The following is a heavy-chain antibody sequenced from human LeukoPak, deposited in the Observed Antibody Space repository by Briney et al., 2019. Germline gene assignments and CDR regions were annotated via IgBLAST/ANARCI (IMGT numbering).Heavy chain of an antibody. V-gene: IGHV4-30-2*01. CDR3: ARDGGSYLDAFDI. Sequence: SQTLSLTCTVSGGSISSGGYYWSWIRQPPGKGLEWIGYIYHSGSTYYNPSLKSRVTISVDRSKNQFSLKLSSVTAADTAVYYCARDGGSYLDAFDIWGQGTMVTVSS. CDR1: GGSISSGGYY. J-gene: IGHJ3*02. D-gene: IGHD3-10*01. CDR2: IYHSGST.